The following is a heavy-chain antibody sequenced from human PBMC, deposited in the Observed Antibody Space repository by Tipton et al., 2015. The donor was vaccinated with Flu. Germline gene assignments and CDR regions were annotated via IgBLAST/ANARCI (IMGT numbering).Heavy chain of an antibody. J-gene: IGHJ4*02. CDR2: ISGSGSDT. D-gene: IGHD2-21*02. Sequence: SLRLSCSASGFTFSNYGMSWVRQAPGEGLEWVSSISGSGSDTYYADSVKGRFTISRDNSKNTMYLQINSLRAEDTAVYYCARDRCYGDCYPKTHCFDYWGQGALVTVSS. V-gene: IGHV3-23*01. CDR3: ARDRCYGDCYPKTHCFDY. CDR1: GFTFSNYG.